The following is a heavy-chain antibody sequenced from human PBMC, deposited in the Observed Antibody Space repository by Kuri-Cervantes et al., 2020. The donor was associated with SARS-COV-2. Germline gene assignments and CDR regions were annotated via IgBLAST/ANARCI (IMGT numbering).Heavy chain of an antibody. CDR2: ISYDGSTL. CDR3: SGSRRDAYTFDF. V-gene: IGHV3-30*14. Sequence: GESLKISCAASGFTFSSYAMHWVRQAPGKGLEWVAIISYDGSTLYQNSVKGRFTISRDNSKNTLYFQMYSLRAEDTAVYYCSGSRRDAYTFDFWGQGTLVTVSS. J-gene: IGHJ4*02. D-gene: IGHD5-24*01. CDR1: GFTFSSYA.